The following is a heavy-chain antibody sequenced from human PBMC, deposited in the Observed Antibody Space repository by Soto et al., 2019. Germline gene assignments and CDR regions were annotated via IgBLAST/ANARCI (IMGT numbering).Heavy chain of an antibody. CDR3: AKGGGWPLLDAFDI. CDR1: GFTFSSYA. V-gene: IGHV3-23*01. J-gene: IGHJ3*02. Sequence: GGSLRLSCAASGFTFSSYAMRWVRQAPGKGLGWVSAISGSGGSTYYADSVKGRFTSSRDNSKNTLYLQMNSLRAEDTAVYYCAKGGGWPLLDAFDIWGQGTMVTVSS. CDR2: ISGSGGST. D-gene: IGHD6-19*01.